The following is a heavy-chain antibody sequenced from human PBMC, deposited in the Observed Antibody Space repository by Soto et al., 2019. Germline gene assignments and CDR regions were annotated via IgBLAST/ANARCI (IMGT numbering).Heavy chain of an antibody. D-gene: IGHD5-18*01. CDR2: FDPEDGET. V-gene: IGHV1-24*01. CDR3: ATGQNTAMDPNY. J-gene: IGHJ4*02. Sequence: ASVKVSCKVSGYTLTELSMHWVRQAPGKGLEWMGGFDPEDGETIYAQKFQGRVTMTEDTSTDTAYMELSSLRSEDTAVYYWATGQNTAMDPNYWGQGTLVTGAS. CDR1: GYTLTELS.